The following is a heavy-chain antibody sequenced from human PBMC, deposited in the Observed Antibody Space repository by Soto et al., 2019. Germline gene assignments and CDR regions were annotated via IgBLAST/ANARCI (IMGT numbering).Heavy chain of an antibody. CDR1: GCIFSSYA. Sequence: SVKVSCKASGCIFSSYAMSWVRQAPGQGLEWMGGIIPIFGTANYAQKFQGRVTITADESTNTAYMDLSSLKSEDTAIYYCATGGSGYVSCNDSWGQGTPVSVSS. V-gene: IGHV1-69*13. CDR2: IIPIFGTA. J-gene: IGHJ4*02. D-gene: IGHD3-22*01. CDR3: ATGGSGYVSCNDS.